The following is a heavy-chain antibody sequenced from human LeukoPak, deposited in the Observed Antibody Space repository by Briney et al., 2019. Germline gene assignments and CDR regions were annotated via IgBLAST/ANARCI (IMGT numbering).Heavy chain of an antibody. J-gene: IGHJ5*02. D-gene: IGHD4-23*01. CDR1: GYTFTSYD. CDR3: GRGPNKSDGGNSGSAWFDP. CDR2: MNPNSGNT. Sequence: ASVKVSCKASGYTFTSYDINWVRQATGQGLEWMGWMNPNSGNTGYAQKFQGRVTMTRNTSISTAYMELSSLRSEDTAVYYCGRGPNKSDGGNSGSAWFDPWGQGTLVTVSS. V-gene: IGHV1-8*01.